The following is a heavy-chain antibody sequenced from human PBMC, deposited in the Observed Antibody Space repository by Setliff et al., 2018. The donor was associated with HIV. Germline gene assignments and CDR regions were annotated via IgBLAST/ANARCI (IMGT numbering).Heavy chain of an antibody. J-gene: IGHJ3*02. CDR2: FDPEDGET. V-gene: IGHV1-24*01. CDR3: ATSSPVGPWLPSHDAFDT. D-gene: IGHD3-22*01. Sequence: GASVKVSCKVSGYTLTELSRHWVRQAPGKGLEWMGGFDPEDGETIYAQKFQGRVTMTEDTSTDTAYMELSSLRSEDTAVYYCATSSPVGPWLPSHDAFDTWGQGTMVTVSS. CDR1: GYTLTELS.